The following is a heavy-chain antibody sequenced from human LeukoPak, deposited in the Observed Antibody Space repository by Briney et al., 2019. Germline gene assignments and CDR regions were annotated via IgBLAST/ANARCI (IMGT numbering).Heavy chain of an antibody. V-gene: IGHV1-2*02. D-gene: IGHD3-10*01. CDR1: GYTFTGYY. CDR3: ARVRLYYYGSGSYNWFDP. Sequence: ASVKVSCKASGYTFTGYYMHWVRQAPGQGLEWMGWINPNSGGTNYAQKFQGRVTMTRDTSISTAYMELSRLRSGDTAVYYCARVRLYYYGSGSYNWFDPWGQGTLVTVSS. CDR2: INPNSGGT. J-gene: IGHJ5*02.